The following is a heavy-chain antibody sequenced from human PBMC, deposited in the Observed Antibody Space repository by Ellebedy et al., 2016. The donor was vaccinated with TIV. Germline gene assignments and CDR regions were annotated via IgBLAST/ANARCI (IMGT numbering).Heavy chain of an antibody. CDR1: GGSFNTDH. D-gene: IGHD6-19*01. CDR2: VNQRRTT. CDR3: ARMRGVAGPRWFDP. J-gene: IGHJ5*02. Sequence: MPSETLSLTCLVSGGSFNTDHWSWIRQSPGKGPEWIGYVNQRRTTKYNSSLRSRVTISIDTSKNQFSLTVTSVTAADTAVYFCARMRGVAGPRWFDPWGPGTQVIVSS. V-gene: IGHV4-59*08.